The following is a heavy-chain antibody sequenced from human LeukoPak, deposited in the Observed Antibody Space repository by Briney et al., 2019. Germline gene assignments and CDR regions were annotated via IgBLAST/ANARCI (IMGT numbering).Heavy chain of an antibody. CDR2: IVVGSGNT. CDR3: AAVYSSGWYVDY. CDR1: GFTFTSSA. J-gene: IGHJ4*02. D-gene: IGHD6-19*01. Sequence: SVKVSCKASGFTFTSSAVQWVRQARGQRLEWIGWIVVGSGNTNYAQKFQERVTITRDMSTSTAYMELSSLRSEDTAVYYCAAVYSSGWYVDYWGQGTLVTVSS. V-gene: IGHV1-58*01.